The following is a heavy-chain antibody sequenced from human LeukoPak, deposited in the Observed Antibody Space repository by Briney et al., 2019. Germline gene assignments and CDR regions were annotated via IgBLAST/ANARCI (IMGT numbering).Heavy chain of an antibody. CDR3: ARVDGTPEDY. V-gene: IGHV4-59*01. CDR1: GGPISTYY. CDR2: VYYSGST. Sequence: SETLSLTCNGFGGPISTYYWSWIRQPPGKGLEWIGCVYYSGSTNYNPALKSRVTISVDTSKNQISLKLSSVTAADTAVYYCARVDGTPEDYWGQGTLVTVSS. J-gene: IGHJ4*02.